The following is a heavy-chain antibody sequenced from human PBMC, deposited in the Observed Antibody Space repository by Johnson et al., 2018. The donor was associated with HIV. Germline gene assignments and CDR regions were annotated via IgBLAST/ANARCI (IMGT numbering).Heavy chain of an antibody. J-gene: IGHJ3*02. CDR1: AFTVSSNY. CDR3: ARDAPDSGSYHAFDI. V-gene: IGHV3-66*01. D-gene: IGHD1-26*01. CDR2: IYSGGTT. Sequence: VQLVESGGGLVQPGPSLRLSCAASAFTVSSNYLCWVRQAPGKGLEWASVIYSGGTTYYADSTRGSFTISRDNSKNTLYLQMNSLRAEDTAVYYCARDAPDSGSYHAFDIWGQGTMVTVSS.